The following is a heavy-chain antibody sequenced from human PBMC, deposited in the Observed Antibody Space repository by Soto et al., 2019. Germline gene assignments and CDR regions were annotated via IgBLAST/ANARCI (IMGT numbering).Heavy chain of an antibody. Sequence: QVQLVQSGAEVRKPGSSVKISCKTSGGTFRKYGINWVRQAPGQGLEWRGAIIPIFGASNYAQKFQGRVTITADEFTSTAYMELSSLRSDDTAVYYCARDARVAVAGTPYYYTMDVWGQGTTVTVSS. D-gene: IGHD6-19*01. V-gene: IGHV1-69*01. J-gene: IGHJ6*02. CDR1: GGTFRKYG. CDR3: ARDARVAVAGTPYYYTMDV. CDR2: IIPIFGAS.